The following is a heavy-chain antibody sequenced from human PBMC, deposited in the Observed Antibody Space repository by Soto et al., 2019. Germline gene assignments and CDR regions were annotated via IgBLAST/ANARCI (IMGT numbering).Heavy chain of an antibody. CDR1: GFTFSSYA. D-gene: IGHD6-13*01. CDR2: ITGSGAGS. CDR3: AKAYSNSWPKDWFDP. Sequence: EVQLLESGGGWLQPGGSLRLSCAASGFTFSSYAMNWVRQAPGKGLEWVSGITGSGAGSYYSDSVKGRFTISRDNSKNTRYLQMNSLRAEDMAVYYCAKAYSNSWPKDWFDPWGQGTLVTVSS. J-gene: IGHJ5*02. V-gene: IGHV3-23*01.